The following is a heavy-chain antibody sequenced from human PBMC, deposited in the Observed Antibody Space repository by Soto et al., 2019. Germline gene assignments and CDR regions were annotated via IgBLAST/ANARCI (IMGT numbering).Heavy chain of an antibody. Sequence: SETLSLTCAVSGYSISSGYYWGWIRQPPGKGLEWIGSIYHSGSTYYNPSLKSRVTIPVDTSKNQFSLKLSSVTAADTAVYYCARDLRYYDSSGYPYYFDYWGQGTLVTVSS. V-gene: IGHV4-38-2*02. CDR2: IYHSGST. CDR3: ARDLRYYDSSGYPYYFDY. CDR1: GYSISSGYY. D-gene: IGHD3-22*01. J-gene: IGHJ4*02.